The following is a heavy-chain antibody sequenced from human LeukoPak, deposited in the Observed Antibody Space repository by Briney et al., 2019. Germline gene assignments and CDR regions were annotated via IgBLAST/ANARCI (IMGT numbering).Heavy chain of an antibody. CDR3: ARSSDYGGLGFFQH. D-gene: IGHD4-23*01. CDR2: IYYSGST. J-gene: IGHJ1*01. Sequence: PSETLSLTCSVSGGSVSNYYWSWIRQPPGKGLEWIGYIYYSGSTNYNSSLKSRVTISVDTSKNQFSLKLSSVTAADTAVYYCARSSDYGGLGFFQHWGQGTLVTVSS. CDR1: GGSVSNYY. V-gene: IGHV4-59*02.